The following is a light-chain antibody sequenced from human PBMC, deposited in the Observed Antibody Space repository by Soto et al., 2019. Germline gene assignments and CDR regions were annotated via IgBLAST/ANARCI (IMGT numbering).Light chain of an antibody. J-gene: IGLJ1*01. CDR3: CSYAGRHVFV. Sequence: QSVLTPPRSMFWSPGPSVTLSCTGPSRDDGGLLSVSWYQRRPGTAPKLMIFDVTKPPSGVPYRFSGYKSDHTASLTISGLHPEDEADYYCCSYAGRHVFVFGTGTKVTGL. CDR2: DVT. CDR1: SRDDGGLLS. V-gene: IGLV2-11*01.